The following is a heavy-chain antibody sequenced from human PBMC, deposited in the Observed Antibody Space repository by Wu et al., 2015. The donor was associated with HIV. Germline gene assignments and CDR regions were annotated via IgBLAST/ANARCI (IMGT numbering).Heavy chain of an antibody. CDR3: ARELYDSSGYYSHYFDY. J-gene: IGHJ4*02. D-gene: IGHD3-22*01. V-gene: IGHV4-4*07. CDR1: GGSISSYY. Sequence: QVQLQESGPGLVKPSETLSLTCTVSGGSISSYYWSWIRQPAGKGLEWIGRIYTSGSTNYNPSLKSRVTMSVDTSKNQFSLKLSSVTAADTAVYYCARELYDSSGYYSHYFDYWGQGTLVTVSS. CDR2: IYTSGST.